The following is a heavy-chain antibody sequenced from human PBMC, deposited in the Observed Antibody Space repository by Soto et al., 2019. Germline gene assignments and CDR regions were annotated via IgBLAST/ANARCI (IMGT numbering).Heavy chain of an antibody. Sequence: QVQLVQSGAEVQKPGSSVKVSCKASGGTFSSYGISWVRQAPGQGLEWMGGIVPMFDTSNYAQKFQGRVTITADKSTSTAYVELSSMRSEDTAVYYCARVNASGWDDALNYYSYGMDVWGQGTTVTVSS. J-gene: IGHJ6*02. D-gene: IGHD6-19*01. CDR2: IVPMFDTS. V-gene: IGHV1-69*06. CDR1: GGTFSSYG. CDR3: ARVNASGWDDALNYYSYGMDV.